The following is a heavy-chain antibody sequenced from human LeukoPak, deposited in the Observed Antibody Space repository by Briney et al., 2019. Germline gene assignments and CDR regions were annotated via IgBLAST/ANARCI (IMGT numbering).Heavy chain of an antibody. D-gene: IGHD6-13*01. CDR3: AREGSSWYDGRFDY. V-gene: IGHV3-7*01. CDR1: GFTFSNYW. Sequence: HPGGSLRLSCAASGFTFSNYWMSWVRQAPGKGLEWVANIKQDGSEKYYVDSVKGRFTISRDNAKNSLYLQMNSLRAEDTAVYYCAREGSSWYDGRFDYWGQGTLVTVSS. J-gene: IGHJ4*02. CDR2: IKQDGSEK.